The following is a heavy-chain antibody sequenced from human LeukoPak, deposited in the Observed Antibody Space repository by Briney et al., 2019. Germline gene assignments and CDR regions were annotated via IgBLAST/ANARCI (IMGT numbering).Heavy chain of an antibody. D-gene: IGHD2-2*01. J-gene: IGHJ3*02. Sequence: ASVKVSCKASGYTFTSYGISWVRQAPGQGLEWMGWISAYNGNTNYAQKLQGRVTMTTDTSTSTAYMELRSLRSDDTAVHYCARNPFVEDIVVVPALFDIWGQGTMVTVSS. CDR3: ARNPFVEDIVVVPALFDI. CDR2: ISAYNGNT. CDR1: GYTFTSYG. V-gene: IGHV1-18*01.